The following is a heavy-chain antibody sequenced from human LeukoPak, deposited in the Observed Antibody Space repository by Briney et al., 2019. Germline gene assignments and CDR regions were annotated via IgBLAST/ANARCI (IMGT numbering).Heavy chain of an antibody. Sequence: GASLKVSCTASGFTFTGYYMHWVRQAPGKGLEWVSCINRNSSGINYADTLKGRVTITRDNSNNSVYMQLNRLRADDTAVYYCGRDTYYGSGSYYYYYYYMDVWGKGTTVTVSS. V-gene: IGHV1-2*02. D-gene: IGHD3-10*01. J-gene: IGHJ6*03. CDR2: INRNSSGI. CDR1: GFTFTGYY. CDR3: GRDTYYGSGSYYYYYYYMDV.